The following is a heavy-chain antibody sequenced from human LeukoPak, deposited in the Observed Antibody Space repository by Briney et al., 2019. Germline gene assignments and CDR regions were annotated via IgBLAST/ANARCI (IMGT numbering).Heavy chain of an antibody. V-gene: IGHV1-8*02. CDR2: INPNSGNT. Sequence: GASVKVSCKASGYTFTGYYMHWVRQAPGQGLEWMGSINPNSGNTGYAQKFQGRVTMTRNTSINTAYMELSSLGSEDTAVYYCARPTYSSSWYLPGYWGQGTLVTVSS. CDR1: GYTFTGYY. D-gene: IGHD6-13*01. CDR3: ARPTYSSSWYLPGY. J-gene: IGHJ4*02.